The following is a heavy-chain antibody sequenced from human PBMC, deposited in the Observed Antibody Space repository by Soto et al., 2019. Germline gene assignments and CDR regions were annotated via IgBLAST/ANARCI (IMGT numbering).Heavy chain of an antibody. CDR1: GFTFSSYG. J-gene: IGHJ3*02. CDR3: ARELERDYDDSSGYYPLRAFDI. D-gene: IGHD3-22*01. V-gene: IGHV3-33*01. CDR2: IWYDGSNK. Sequence: SLRLSCAASGFTFSSYGMHWVRQAPGKGLEWVAVIWYDGSNKYYADSVKGRFTISRDNSKNTLYLQMNSLRAEDTAVYYCARELERDYDDSSGYYPLRAFDIWGQGTMVTVAS.